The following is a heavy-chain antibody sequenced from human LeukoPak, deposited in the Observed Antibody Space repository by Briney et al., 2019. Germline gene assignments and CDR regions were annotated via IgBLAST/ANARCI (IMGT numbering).Heavy chain of an antibody. CDR1: GFTFSGYA. J-gene: IGHJ4*02. D-gene: IGHD3-10*01. V-gene: IGHV3-23*01. CDR3: GRDQGFRIDY. CDR2: ISASGGST. Sequence: GGSLRLSCAASGFTFSGYAMSWVRQAPGKGLEWLSTISASGGSTYYADSVKGRFTISRDNAKNTLYLQMNSLRAEDTAVYYCGRDQGFRIDYLGQGTLVTVSS.